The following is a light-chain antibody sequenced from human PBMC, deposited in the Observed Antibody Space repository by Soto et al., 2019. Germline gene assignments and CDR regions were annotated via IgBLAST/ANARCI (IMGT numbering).Light chain of an antibody. V-gene: IGLV2-14*01. CDR3: SSYTSSSPL. J-gene: IGLJ2*01. Sequence: QSVLTQPASVSGSPGQSITISCTGTSSDVGGYNYVSWYQQHPGKAPKLMIYDVSNRPTGVSNRFSGSNSGNTASLIISGLQAEDEADYYCSSYTSSSPLFGGGTQLTVL. CDR2: DVS. CDR1: SSDVGGYNY.